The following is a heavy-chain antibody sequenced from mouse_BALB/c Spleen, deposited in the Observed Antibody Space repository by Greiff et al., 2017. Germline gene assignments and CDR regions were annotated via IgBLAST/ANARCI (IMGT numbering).Heavy chain of an antibody. V-gene: IGHV1-80*01. J-gene: IGHJ2*01. CDR3: ARLTGTRGY. CDR2: IYPGDGDT. D-gene: IGHD4-1*01. Sequence: VKLLESGAELVRPGSSVKISCKASGYAFSSYWMNWVKQRPGQGLEWIGQIYPGDGDTNYNGKFKGKATLTADKSSSTAYMQLSSLTSEDSAVYFCARLTGTRGYWGQGTTLTVSS. CDR1: GYAFSSYW.